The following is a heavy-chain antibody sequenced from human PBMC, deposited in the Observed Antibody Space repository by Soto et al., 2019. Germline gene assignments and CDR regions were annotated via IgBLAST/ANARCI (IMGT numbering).Heavy chain of an antibody. D-gene: IGHD2-2*01. CDR1: RDSIGSSNW. V-gene: IGHV4-4*02. CDR3: ARIPASAMRSFDN. J-gene: IGHJ4*02. CDR2: IYHSGSA. Sequence: PSETLSLTCAVSRDSIGSSNWWSWVRQSPGKGLEWIGEIYHSGSAHYNPSLKSRVTISVDKSKNQFSLNLKSVTAADTAVYFCARIPASAMRSFDNWGQGVLITVSS.